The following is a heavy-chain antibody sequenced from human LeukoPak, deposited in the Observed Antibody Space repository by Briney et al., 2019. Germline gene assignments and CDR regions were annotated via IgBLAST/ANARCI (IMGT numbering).Heavy chain of an antibody. Sequence: GGSLRLSCAASGFSFDSYEMNWVRQAPGKGLEWVAGISDSGGITKYADSVKGRFTISRDNSKNTLYLQMNSQRAEDTAVYLCAKRGVVIRVILVGFHKEAYYFDSWGQGALVTVSS. CDR1: GFSFDSYE. J-gene: IGHJ4*02. V-gene: IGHV3-23*01. CDR2: ISDSGGIT. D-gene: IGHD3-22*01. CDR3: AKRGVVIRVILVGFHKEAYYFDS.